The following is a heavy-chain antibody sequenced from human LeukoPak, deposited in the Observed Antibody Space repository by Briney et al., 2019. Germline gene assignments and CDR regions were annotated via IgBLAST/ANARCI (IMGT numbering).Heavy chain of an antibody. D-gene: IGHD3/OR15-3a*01. CDR1: GFTFSSYW. V-gene: IGHV3-7*01. CDR2: IKHDGSLK. CDR3: AREGTYYNYWNGGNVDY. J-gene: IGHJ4*02. Sequence: GGSLRLSCAASGFTFSSYWMTWVRQAPGKGLEWVANIKHDGSLKYYVESVKGRFTISRDNAKNSLHLQMNSLRAEDTAVYYCAREGTYYNYWNGGNVDYWGQGALVTVSS.